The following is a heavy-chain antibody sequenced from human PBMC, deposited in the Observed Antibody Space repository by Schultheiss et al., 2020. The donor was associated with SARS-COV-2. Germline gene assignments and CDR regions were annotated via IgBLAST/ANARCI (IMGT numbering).Heavy chain of an antibody. CDR2: ISSDGSST. D-gene: IGHD6-19*01. J-gene: IGHJ6*03. CDR1: GFTVSSNY. V-gene: IGHV3-74*01. CDR3: ARVVAQGLVYYYYYMDV. Sequence: GGSLRLSCAASGFTVSSNYMTWVRQAPGKGLVWVSRISSDGSSTSYADSVEGRFTISRDNSKNTLYLQMNSLRAEDTAVYYCARVVAQGLVYYYYYMDVWGKGTTVTVSS.